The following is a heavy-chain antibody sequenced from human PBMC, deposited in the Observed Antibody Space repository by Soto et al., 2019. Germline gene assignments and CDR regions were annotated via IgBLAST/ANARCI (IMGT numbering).Heavy chain of an antibody. CDR2: IYYSGST. CDR1: GGSISSSSYY. CDR3: ASGRTSLGELSSFDY. V-gene: IGHV4-39*01. J-gene: IGHJ4*02. Sequence: SETLSLTCTVSGGSISSSSYYWGWIRQPPGKGLEWIGSIYYSGSTYYNPSLKSRVTISVDTSKNQFSLKLSSVTAADTAVYYCASGRTSLGELSSFDYWGQGTLVTVSS. D-gene: IGHD3-16*02.